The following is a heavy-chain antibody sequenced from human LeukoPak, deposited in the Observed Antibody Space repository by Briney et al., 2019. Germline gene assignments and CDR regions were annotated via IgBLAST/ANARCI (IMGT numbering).Heavy chain of an antibody. CDR1: GFTFSSYV. J-gene: IGHJ4*02. CDR3: AKVAYSGNYGGPFDY. D-gene: IGHD1-26*01. CDR2: VSYDGTNK. Sequence: GGSLRLSCAASGFTFSSYVMHWVRQAPGKGLEWVAVVSYDGTNKYHADSVKGRFTISRDNPKNTVYLQMNSLRADDTAVYYCAKVAYSGNYGGPFDYWGQGTLVSVSS. V-gene: IGHV3-30*18.